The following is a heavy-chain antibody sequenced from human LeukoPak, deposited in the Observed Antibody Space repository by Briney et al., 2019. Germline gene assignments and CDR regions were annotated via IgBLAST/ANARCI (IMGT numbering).Heavy chain of an antibody. CDR2: ISGSGGST. CDR1: GFTFSSYS. CDR3: AKDPSYDILTGYPLYYFDY. D-gene: IGHD3-9*01. V-gene: IGHV3-23*01. Sequence: PGGSLRLSCAASGFTFSSYSMNWVRQAPGKGLEWVSAISGSGGSTYYADSVKGRFTISRDNSKNTLYLQMNSLRAEDTAVYYCAKDPSYDILTGYPLYYFDYWGQGTLVTVSS. J-gene: IGHJ4*02.